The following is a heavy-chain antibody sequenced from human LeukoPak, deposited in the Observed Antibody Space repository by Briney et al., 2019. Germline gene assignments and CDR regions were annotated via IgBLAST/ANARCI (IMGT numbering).Heavy chain of an antibody. CDR2: IYYSGST. Sequence: SETLSLTCTVSGGSISSSSYYWGWIRQPPGKGLEWIGSIYYSGSTYYNPSLKSRVTISVDTSKNQFSLKLSSVTAADTAVYYCARRRQKSFDPWGQGTLVTVSS. CDR1: GGSISSSSYY. J-gene: IGHJ5*02. V-gene: IGHV4-39*01. CDR3: ARRRQKSFDP.